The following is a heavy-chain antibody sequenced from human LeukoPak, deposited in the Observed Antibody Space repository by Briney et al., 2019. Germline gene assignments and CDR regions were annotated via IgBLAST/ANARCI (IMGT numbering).Heavy chain of an antibody. CDR1: GYSISSGYY. V-gene: IGHV4-38-2*01. CDR2: IYHSGST. J-gene: IGHJ4*02. D-gene: IGHD5-18*01. CDR3: ARGDTAMAHYFTT. Sequence: AETLSLTCAVSGYSISSGYYWGWIRQPPGNGLEWNGCIYHSGSTYYNPSLKSRVTISVDTSKNQFSLKLSSVTAADTGVYYCARGDTAMAHYFTTGAREPWSPSPQ.